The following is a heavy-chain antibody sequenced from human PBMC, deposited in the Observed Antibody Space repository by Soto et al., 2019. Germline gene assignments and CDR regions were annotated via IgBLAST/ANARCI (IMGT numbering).Heavy chain of an antibody. Sequence: GESLKISCAASGFTFSSYWMSWVRQAPGKGLEWVANIKQDGSEKYYVDSVKGRFTISRDNAKNSLYLQMNSLRAEDTAVYYCATDYSKYYYYYGMDVWGQGTPVTVS. CDR1: GFTFSSYW. CDR3: ATDYSKYYYYYGMDV. J-gene: IGHJ6*02. CDR2: IKQDGSEK. D-gene: IGHD4-4*01. V-gene: IGHV3-7*01.